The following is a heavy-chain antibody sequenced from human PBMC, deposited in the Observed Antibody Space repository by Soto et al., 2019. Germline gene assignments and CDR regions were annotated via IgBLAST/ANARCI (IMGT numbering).Heavy chain of an antibody. CDR3: VKDGSYDFWSGYYYYYGMDV. CDR1: GFTFSSYA. J-gene: IGHJ6*02. V-gene: IGHV3-64D*08. D-gene: IGHD3-3*01. Sequence: PGGSLRLSCSASGFTFSSYAMHWVRQAPGKGLEYVSAISSNGGSTYYADSVKGRFTISRDNSKNTLYLQMSSLRAEDTAVYYCVKDGSYDFWSGYYYYYGMDVWGQGTTVTVSS. CDR2: ISSNGGST.